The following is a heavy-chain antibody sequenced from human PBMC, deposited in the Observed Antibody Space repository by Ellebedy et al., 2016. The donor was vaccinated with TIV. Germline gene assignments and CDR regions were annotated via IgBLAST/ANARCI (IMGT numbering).Heavy chain of an antibody. D-gene: IGHD6-13*01. J-gene: IGHJ4*02. Sequence: PGGSLRLSCAASGFTFSYYTMHWVRQAPGKGLEWVSLITWDGGTTDYADSVKGRFTISRDNSKNSLYLQINSLRHEDTAFYFCAKDLGAAGGPPSAFDYWGQGALVPVSS. CDR3: AKDLGAAGGPPSAFDY. V-gene: IGHV3-43*01. CDR2: ITWDGGTT. CDR1: GFTFSYYT.